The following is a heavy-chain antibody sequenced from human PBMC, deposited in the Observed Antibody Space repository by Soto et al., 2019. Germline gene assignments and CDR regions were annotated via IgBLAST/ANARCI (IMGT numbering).Heavy chain of an antibody. Sequence: QVQLVESGGGVVQPGRSLRLSCAASGFTFSSYGMHWVRQAPGKGLEWVAVISYDGSNKYYADSVKGRFTISRDNSKNKLYLQMNSLRAEDTAVYYCAKDRGIQLWLKGQDAFDIWGQGTMVTVSS. V-gene: IGHV3-30*18. J-gene: IGHJ3*02. D-gene: IGHD5-18*01. CDR2: ISYDGSNK. CDR3: AKDRGIQLWLKGQDAFDI. CDR1: GFTFSSYG.